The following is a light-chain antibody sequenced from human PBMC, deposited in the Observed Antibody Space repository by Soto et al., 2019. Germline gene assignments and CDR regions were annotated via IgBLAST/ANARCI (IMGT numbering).Light chain of an antibody. CDR2: GAS. CDR3: QHYGSSPTT. Sequence: EIVLTQSPGTLSLSPGERATLSCIASQSVSSTYVGWYQQKPGRAPRLLIFGASSRATGIPDRFSGSGSGTDFTLTISRLEHEDFAVYYCQHYGSSPTTFGQGTKVDIK. CDR1: QSVSSTY. J-gene: IGKJ1*01. V-gene: IGKV3-20*01.